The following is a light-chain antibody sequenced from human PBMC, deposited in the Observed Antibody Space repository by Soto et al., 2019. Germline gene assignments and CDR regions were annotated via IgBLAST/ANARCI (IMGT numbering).Light chain of an antibody. V-gene: IGLV2-14*01. CDR1: SSDVGGYNY. J-gene: IGLJ2*01. CDR3: SSYSSTGTLRV. Sequence: QSALTQPASVSGSPGQSIPISCTGTSSDVGGYNYVSWYQQHPGKAPKLMIYDVSNRPSGVSNRFSGSKSGTTASLTISGLQAEGEADYYCSSYSSTGTLRVFGGGTQLTVL. CDR2: DVS.